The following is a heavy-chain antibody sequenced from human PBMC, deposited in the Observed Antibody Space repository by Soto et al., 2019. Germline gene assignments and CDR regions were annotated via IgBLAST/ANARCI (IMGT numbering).Heavy chain of an antibody. Sequence: SETLSLTCTVSGGAIISSSYYWGWIRQPPGKGLEWIGSIYYSGSTYYNPSLKSRVTISVDTSKNQFSLKLTSVTAADTALYYCARGTVTGSSYTTDFDYWGQGTLVTVSS. J-gene: IGHJ4*02. CDR2: IYYSGST. CDR3: ARGTVTGSSYTTDFDY. CDR1: GGAIISSSYY. V-gene: IGHV4-39*01. D-gene: IGHD1-1*01.